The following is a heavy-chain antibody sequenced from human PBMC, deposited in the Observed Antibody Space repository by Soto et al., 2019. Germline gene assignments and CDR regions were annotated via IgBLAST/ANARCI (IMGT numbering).Heavy chain of an antibody. V-gene: IGHV1-69*01. J-gene: IGHJ4*02. CDR3: ARAGSSGWYVGYYFDY. Sequence: QVQLVQSGAEVKKPGSSVKVSCKASGGTFSSYAISWVRQAPGQGLEWMGGIIPIFGTANYAQKFQGRVTITADESTRTAYMELSSLRSEDTAVYYCARAGSSGWYVGYYFDYWGQGTLVTVSS. D-gene: IGHD6-19*01. CDR2: IIPIFGTA. CDR1: GGTFSSYA.